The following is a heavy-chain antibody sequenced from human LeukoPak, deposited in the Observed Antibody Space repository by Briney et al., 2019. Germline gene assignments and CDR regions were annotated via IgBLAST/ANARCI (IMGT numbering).Heavy chain of an antibody. Sequence: GSGPTLVNPTETLTLTCSFSGMSLSATGVAVGWIRQPPGKAPEWLALIYLNGDKRYSPSLQSRLPISKETSKDQMVLEMSNMDPVDTVTYYCAHSHPAIRTAVNRYFDYWGQGTLVTVSS. J-gene: IGHJ4*02. CDR3: AHSHPAIRTAVNRYFDY. V-gene: IGHV2-5*01. D-gene: IGHD2-2*02. CDR1: GMSLSATGVA. CDR2: IYLNGDK.